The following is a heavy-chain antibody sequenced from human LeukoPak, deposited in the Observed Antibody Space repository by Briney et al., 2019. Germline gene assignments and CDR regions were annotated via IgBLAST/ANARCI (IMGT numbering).Heavy chain of an antibody. V-gene: IGHV4-59*03. CDR2: VYHTGNT. Sequence: PSETLSLTCTVSGGSSRNYYWSWVRQPPGKGLEWIGYVYHTGNTKYNPSLESRATISIDTSKNQFPLKLSSVTATDSAVYYCAKSDGSGSYFDYWGQGTLVTVS. CDR1: GGSSRNYY. D-gene: IGHD3-10*01. CDR3: AKSDGSGSYFDY. J-gene: IGHJ4*02.